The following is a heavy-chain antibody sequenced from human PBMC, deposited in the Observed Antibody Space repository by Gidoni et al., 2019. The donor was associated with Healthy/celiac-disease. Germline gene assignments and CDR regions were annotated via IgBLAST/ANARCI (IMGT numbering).Heavy chain of an antibody. Sequence: QVQLVESGGGVVQLGRSLRLSCAASGFTFSRYAMHWVSQAPGKGLGGVAFISYDGSNKYYADSVKGRFTISRDNSKNTLYLQMNSLRAEDTAVYYCARSPAATKSAGTGPHYFDYWGQGTLVTVSS. CDR1: GFTFSRYA. D-gene: IGHD6-13*01. CDR3: ARSPAATKSAGTGPHYFDY. V-gene: IGHV3-30-3*01. J-gene: IGHJ4*02. CDR2: ISYDGSNK.